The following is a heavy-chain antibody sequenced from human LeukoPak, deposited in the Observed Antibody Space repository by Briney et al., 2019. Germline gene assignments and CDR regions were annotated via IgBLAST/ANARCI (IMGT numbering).Heavy chain of an antibody. Sequence: GGSLRLSCAASGFTFSSYAMSWVRQAPGKGLEWVSAIGGSGGDTYYAASVKGRFTISRDNSKNTLYLEMNSLRAEDTAVYYCARDGAYSYTYWGQGTLVIVSS. CDR3: ARDGAYSYTY. J-gene: IGHJ4*02. D-gene: IGHD5-18*01. CDR2: IGGSGGDT. V-gene: IGHV3-23*01. CDR1: GFTFSSYA.